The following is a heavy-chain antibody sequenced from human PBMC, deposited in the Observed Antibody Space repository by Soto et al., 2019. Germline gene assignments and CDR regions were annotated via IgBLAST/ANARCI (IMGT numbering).Heavy chain of an antibody. CDR3: ATMANFGSLNWFGS. D-gene: IGHD3-10*01. Sequence: ASVKVSCQASGYTFTNNDVSWVRKATGQGVEWMGWMNPGRGDTGYAHKFQVRVTMTRDISIATAYMEMSSLRSDDTAIYYCATMANFGSLNWFGSWGQGSLVTVSS. CDR1: GYTFTNND. J-gene: IGHJ5*01. V-gene: IGHV1-8*01. CDR2: MNPGRGDT.